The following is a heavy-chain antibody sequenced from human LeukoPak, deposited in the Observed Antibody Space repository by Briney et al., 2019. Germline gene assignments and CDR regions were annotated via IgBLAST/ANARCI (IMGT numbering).Heavy chain of an antibody. CDR1: GFTFSSYA. D-gene: IGHD3-22*01. Sequence: GGSLRLSCAASGFTFSSYAMSWVRQAPGRGLEWVSATSGSGGSTYYADSVKGRFTISRDNSKNTLYLQMNSLRAEDTAVYYCAKGLRFSYYDSSGYYGAIGRYAFDIWGQGTMVTVSS. CDR3: AKGLRFSYYDSSGYYGAIGRYAFDI. CDR2: TSGSGGST. J-gene: IGHJ3*02. V-gene: IGHV3-23*01.